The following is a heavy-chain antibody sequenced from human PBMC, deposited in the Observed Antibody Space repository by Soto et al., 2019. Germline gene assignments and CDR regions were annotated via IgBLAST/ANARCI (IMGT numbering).Heavy chain of an antibody. V-gene: IGHV3-23*01. CDR3: AKDSTHESECGGDCYPRYFDY. Sequence: EVQLLESGGGLVQPGGSLRLSCAASGFTFSSYGMSWVRQAPGKGLEWGSAISRSGGSTYYADSVKGRFTISRDKYKNTLYLQMNSLRAEDAAVYYCAKDSTHESECGGDCYPRYFDYWGQGTLVTASS. CDR2: ISRSGGST. D-gene: IGHD2-21*02. J-gene: IGHJ4*02. CDR1: GFTFSSYG.